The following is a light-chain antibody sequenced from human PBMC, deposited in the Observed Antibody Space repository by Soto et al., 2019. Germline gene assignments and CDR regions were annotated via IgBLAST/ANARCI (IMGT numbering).Light chain of an antibody. CDR2: DNN. CDR1: NSNIGENY. Sequence: QSVLTQPPSVSAAPGQKVTISWSGSNSNIGENYVSWYQQFPGTAPKVLIYDNNKRPSGIPDRFSGSKSGTSATLGITGLQTGDEADYYCGTWDSSRSWVFGGGTQLTVL. CDR3: GTWDSSRSWV. J-gene: IGLJ3*02. V-gene: IGLV1-51*01.